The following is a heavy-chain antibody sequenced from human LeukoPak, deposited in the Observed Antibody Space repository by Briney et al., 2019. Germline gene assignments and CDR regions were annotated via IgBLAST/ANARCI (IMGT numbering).Heavy chain of an antibody. CDR1: GGSISSYY. J-gene: IGHJ4*02. Sequence: SETLSLTCTVSGGSISSYYWSWIRQPAGKGLEWIGRIYTSGSTNYNPSLKSRVTMSVDTSKNQFSLKLSSVTAADTAVYYCARVGGYYSGSGSYYNTPFDCWGQGTLVTVSS. CDR3: ARVGGYYSGSGSYYNTPFDC. CDR2: IYTSGST. D-gene: IGHD3-10*01. V-gene: IGHV4-4*07.